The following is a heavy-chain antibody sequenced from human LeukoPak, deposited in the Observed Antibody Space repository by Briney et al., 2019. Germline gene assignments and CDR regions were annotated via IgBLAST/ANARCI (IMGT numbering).Heavy chain of an antibody. D-gene: IGHD3-3*01. V-gene: IGHV4-39*01. J-gene: IGHJ4*02. CDR1: GGXINSSRHF. CDR3: ARHRYSARYYDWDY. Sequence: SETLSLTCSVSGGXINSSRHFWGWIRQSPGKGLEWFGSIYYSGSTYYNASLKSRVTISVDTSKKQFSLKLSSVTAADTAMYYCARHRYSARYYDWDYWGQGTLVTVSS. CDR2: IYYSGST.